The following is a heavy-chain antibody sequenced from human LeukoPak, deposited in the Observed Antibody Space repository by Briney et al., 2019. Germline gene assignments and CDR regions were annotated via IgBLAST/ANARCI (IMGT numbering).Heavy chain of an antibody. CDR2: MNPNSGNT. Sequence: ASVKVSCKASGGTFSTFPISWVRQAPGQGLEWMGWMNPNSGNTGYAQKFQGRVTITRNTSISTAYMELSSLRSEDTAVYYCAREEDYGDYDYWGQGTLVTVSS. V-gene: IGHV1-8*03. D-gene: IGHD4-17*01. CDR3: AREEDYGDYDY. J-gene: IGHJ4*02. CDR1: GGTFSTFP.